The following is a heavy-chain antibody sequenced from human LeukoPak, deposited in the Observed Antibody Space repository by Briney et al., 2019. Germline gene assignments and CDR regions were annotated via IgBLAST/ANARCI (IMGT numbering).Heavy chain of an antibody. J-gene: IGHJ3*02. D-gene: IGHD6-6*01. CDR3: ASYRYGSSFAFDI. CDR2: IYSGGST. CDR1: GFTVSTNY. V-gene: IGHV3-66*01. Sequence: PGGSLRLSCGASGFTVSTNYMSWVRQAPGKGLEWVSIIYSGGSTYYADTVKGRFTISRDNSKNTLYLQMNSLRAEDTAVYYCASYRYGSSFAFDIWGQGTMVTVS.